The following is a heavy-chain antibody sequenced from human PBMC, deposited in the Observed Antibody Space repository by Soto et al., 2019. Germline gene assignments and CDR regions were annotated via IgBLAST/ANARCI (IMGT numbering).Heavy chain of an antibody. CDR1: GYTFTDYY. V-gene: IGHV1-2*02. D-gene: IGHD2-8*01. CDR3: AREGGDIVQMVYALPWY. J-gene: IGHJ4*02. Sequence: ASVKVSCKASGYTFTDYYMHWVRQAPGQGLEWMGWINPNSGATSYAQRFQGRVTMTRDTSISTAYMELSRLTSDDTAVYYCAREGGDIVQMVYALPWYWGQGTLVTVS. CDR2: INPNSGAT.